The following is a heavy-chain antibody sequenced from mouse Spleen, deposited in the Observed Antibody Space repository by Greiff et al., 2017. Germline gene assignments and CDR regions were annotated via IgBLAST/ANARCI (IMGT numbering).Heavy chain of an antibody. CDR3: ARGDPYGNYGVDY. V-gene: IGHV1-80*01. J-gene: IGHJ4*01. CDR1: GYAFSSYW. Sequence: QVQLQQSGAELVKPGASVKISCKASGYAFSSYWMNWVKQRPGKGLEWIGQIYPGDGDTNYNGKFKGKATLTADKSSSTAYMQLSSLTSEDSAVYFCARGDPYGNYGVDYWGQGTSVTVSS. CDR2: IYPGDGDT. D-gene: IGHD2-1*01.